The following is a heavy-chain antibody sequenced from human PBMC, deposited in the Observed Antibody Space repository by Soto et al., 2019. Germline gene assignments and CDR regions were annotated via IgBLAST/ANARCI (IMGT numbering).Heavy chain of an antibody. CDR3: ARGFSWGVRAGDY. V-gene: IGHV1-8*01. J-gene: IGHJ4*02. D-gene: IGHD1-26*01. CDR2: MNPNSGNT. CDR1: GYTFTSYD. Sequence: QVQLVQSGAEVKKPGASVKVSCKASGYTFTSYDINWVRQATGQVLEWMGWMNPNSGNTGYAQKFQGRITMTRNTSISTAYMELRSMRSEDTAVYYSARGFSWGVRAGDYWGQGTLVTVSS.